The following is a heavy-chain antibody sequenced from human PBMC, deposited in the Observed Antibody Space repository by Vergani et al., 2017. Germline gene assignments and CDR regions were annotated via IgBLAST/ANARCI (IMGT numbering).Heavy chain of an antibody. Sequence: QVQLQESGPGLVKPSETLSLTCTVSGGSISSGGYSWSWIRQPPGKGLEWIGYIYYSGSTNYNPSLKSRVTISVDTSKNQFSLKLSSVTAADTAVYYCARVFGYSDYWGQGTLVTVSS. V-gene: IGHV4-61*08. CDR1: GGSISSGGYS. CDR2: IYYSGST. J-gene: IGHJ4*02. CDR3: ARVFGYSDY. D-gene: IGHD5-18*01.